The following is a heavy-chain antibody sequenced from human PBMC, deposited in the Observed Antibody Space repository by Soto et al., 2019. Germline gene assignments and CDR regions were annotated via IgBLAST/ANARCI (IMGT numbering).Heavy chain of an antibody. CDR1: GYTFTSYD. D-gene: IGHD3-22*01. CDR2: VNPNSGNT. CDR3: VRGTADSSGYDYLYYFDY. J-gene: IGHJ4*02. Sequence: ASVKVSCKASGYTFTSYDINWVRQATGQGLEWMGWVNPNSGNTDCAQKFQGRVTITTAYMELSSLRSDDTAVYYCVRGTADSSGYDYLYYFDYWGQGTLVTVSS. V-gene: IGHV1-8*01.